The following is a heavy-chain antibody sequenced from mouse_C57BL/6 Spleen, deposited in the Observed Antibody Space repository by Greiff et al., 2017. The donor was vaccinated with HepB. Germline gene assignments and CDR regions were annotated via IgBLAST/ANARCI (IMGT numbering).Heavy chain of an antibody. V-gene: IGHV5-6*01. CDR1: GFTFSSYG. Sequence: DVQLQESGGDLVKPGGSLKLSCAASGFTFSSYGMSWVRQTPDKRLEWVATISSGGSYTYYPDSVKGRFTISRDNAKNTLYLQMSSLKSEDTAMYYCARHSYDYGGNWYFDVWGTGTTVTVSS. J-gene: IGHJ1*03. CDR3: ARHSYDYGGNWYFDV. D-gene: IGHD2-4*01. CDR2: ISSGGSYT.